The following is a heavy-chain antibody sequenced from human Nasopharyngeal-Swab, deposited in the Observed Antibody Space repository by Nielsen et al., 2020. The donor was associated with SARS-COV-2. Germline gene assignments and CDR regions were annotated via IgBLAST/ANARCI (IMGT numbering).Heavy chain of an antibody. CDR2: IYYSGST. CDR3: ARGFDY. V-gene: IGHV4-59*08. CDR1: GASLSSYY. Sequence: GSLRLSCTVSGASLSSYYWSWIRQPPGKGLEWIGYIYYSGSTNYNPALKSRVTISVDTSKNQFSLKLSSVTAADTAVHYCARGFDYWGQGTLVTVSS. J-gene: IGHJ4*02.